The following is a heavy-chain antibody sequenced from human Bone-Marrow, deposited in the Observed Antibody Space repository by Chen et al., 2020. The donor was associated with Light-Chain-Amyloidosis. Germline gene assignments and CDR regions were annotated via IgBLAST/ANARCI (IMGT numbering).Heavy chain of an antibody. Sequence: QEQLVESGGGVVQPGGSLRLSCAASGFTFSTYGMHWVRQAPGKGLEWVAFIRYDGSNKYYADSVKGRFTISRDNSKNTLYLQMNSLRAEDTAVYYCAKDVDRRLGYYYYMDVWGKGTTVTVSS. CDR1: GFTFSTYG. D-gene: IGHD6-19*01. CDR3: AKDVDRRLGYYYYMDV. V-gene: IGHV3-30*02. J-gene: IGHJ6*03. CDR2: IRYDGSNK.